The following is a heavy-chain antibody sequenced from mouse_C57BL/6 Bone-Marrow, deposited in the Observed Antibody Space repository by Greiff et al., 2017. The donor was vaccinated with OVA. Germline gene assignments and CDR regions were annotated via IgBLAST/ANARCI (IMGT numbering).Heavy chain of an antibody. CDR3: ARHGDGYYASYFDY. V-gene: IGHV1-82*01. Sequence: VQLQQSGPELVKPGASVKISCKASGYAFSSSWMNWVKQRPGKGLEWIGRIYPGDGDTNYNGKFKGEATLTADKSSSTAYMQLSSLTSEDSAVYFCARHGDGYYASYFDYWGQGTTLTVSS. CDR2: IYPGDGDT. J-gene: IGHJ2*01. D-gene: IGHD2-3*01. CDR1: GYAFSSSW.